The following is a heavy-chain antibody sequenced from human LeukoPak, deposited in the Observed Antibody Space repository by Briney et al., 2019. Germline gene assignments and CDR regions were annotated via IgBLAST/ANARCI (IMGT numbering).Heavy chain of an antibody. J-gene: IGHJ4*02. CDR2: IYYSGST. Sequence: SETLSLTCTVSGGSISSSSYYWDWIRQPPGKGLEWIGSIYYSGSTYYNPSLKSRVTISVDASKNQFSLRLSSATAADTAVYYCARRTLVVPAAIIWGQGTLVTVSS. CDR1: GGSISSSSYY. CDR3: ARRTLVVPAAII. V-gene: IGHV4-39*01. D-gene: IGHD2-2*01.